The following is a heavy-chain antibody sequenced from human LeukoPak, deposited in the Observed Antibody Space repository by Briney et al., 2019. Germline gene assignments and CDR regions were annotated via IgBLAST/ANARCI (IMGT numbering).Heavy chain of an antibody. Sequence: ASVKVSCKASGYTFTSYGISWVRQAPGQGLEWMGWISAYNGNTNYAQKLQGRVTMTTDTSTSTAYMELRSLRSDDTAVYYCARGHSSGYITWVQYYFDYWGQGTLVTVSS. CDR3: ARGHSSGYITWVQYYFDY. J-gene: IGHJ4*02. V-gene: IGHV1-18*01. CDR2: ISAYNGNT. D-gene: IGHD3-22*01. CDR1: GYTFTSYG.